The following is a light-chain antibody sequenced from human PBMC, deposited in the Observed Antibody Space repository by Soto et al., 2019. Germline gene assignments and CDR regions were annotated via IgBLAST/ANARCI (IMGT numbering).Light chain of an antibody. V-gene: IGKV1-5*03. CDR3: QQYNSYWT. CDR1: QSISSW. J-gene: IGKJ1*01. CDR2: KAS. Sequence: DIQMTQSPSTLSASVGDRVTITCRASQSISSWLAWYQQKPGKAPKLLIYKASSLESGVPSRFSGSGSGTEFTLTISSLQHDDFATYSCQQYNSYWTLGQGTKVDI.